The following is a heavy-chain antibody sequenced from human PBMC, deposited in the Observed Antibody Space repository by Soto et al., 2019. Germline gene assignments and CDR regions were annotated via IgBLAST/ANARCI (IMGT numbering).Heavy chain of an antibody. CDR2: INPNSGGT. CDR1: GYTFTGYY. D-gene: IGHD2-15*01. Sequence: ASVKVSCKASGYTFTGYYMHWVRQAPGQGLEWMGWINPNSGGTNYAQKFQGRVTMTRVTSISTAYMELSRLRSDDTAVYYCARDLRYCSGGSCQNGDYWGQGTLVTVSS. V-gene: IGHV1-2*02. J-gene: IGHJ4*02. CDR3: ARDLRYCSGGSCQNGDY.